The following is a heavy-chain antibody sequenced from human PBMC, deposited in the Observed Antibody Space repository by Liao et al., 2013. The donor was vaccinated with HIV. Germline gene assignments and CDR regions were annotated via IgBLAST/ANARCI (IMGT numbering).Heavy chain of an antibody. V-gene: IGHV4-59*12. CDR2: IYGSGST. CDR3: ARGYDFWSGYFRFDY. Sequence: QVQLQESGPGLVKPSETLSLTCTVSGGSIRSYYWNWIRQPPGKSLEWIGYIYGSGSTNYNPSLKSRVTISVDRSKNQFSLKLSSVTAADTAVYYCARGYDFWSGYFRFDYWGQGTLVTVSS. D-gene: IGHD3-3*01. CDR1: GGSIRSYY. J-gene: IGHJ4*02.